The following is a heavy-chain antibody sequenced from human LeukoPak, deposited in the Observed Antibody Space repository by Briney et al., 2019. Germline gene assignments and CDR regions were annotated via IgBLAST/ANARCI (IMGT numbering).Heavy chain of an antibody. CDR2: ITTISHYI. J-gene: IGHJ5*02. Sequence: GGSLGLSCAASGFTLSDYHMNWVRQAPGKGLEWLSSITTISHYIYYAGAVRGRFTISRDNAKNPLYLQMNSLRGEDTAVYYCARSGGPGTYHQLRYNWFDPWGQGTLVTVSS. D-gene: IGHD3-10*01. CDR1: GFTLSDYH. CDR3: ARSGGPGTYHQLRYNWFDP. V-gene: IGHV3-21*01.